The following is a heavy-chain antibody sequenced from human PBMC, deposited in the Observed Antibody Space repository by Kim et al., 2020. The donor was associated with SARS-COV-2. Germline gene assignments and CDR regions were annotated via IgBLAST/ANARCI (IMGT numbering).Heavy chain of an antibody. CDR3: ARGQGPSSGVGNRRGVWFDP. CDR1: GGSFSGYY. V-gene: IGHV4-34*01. J-gene: IGHJ5*02. Sequence: SETLSLTCAVYGGSFSGYYWSWIRQPPGKGLEWIGEINHSGSTNYNPSLKSRVTISVDTSKNQFSLKLSSVTAADTAVYYCARGQGPSSGVGNRRGVWFDPWGQGTLVTVSS. CDR2: INHSGST. D-gene: IGHD6-19*01.